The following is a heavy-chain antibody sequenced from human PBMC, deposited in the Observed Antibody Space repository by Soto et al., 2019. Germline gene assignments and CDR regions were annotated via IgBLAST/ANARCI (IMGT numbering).Heavy chain of an antibody. Sequence: GESLKISCKGSEYSFNSYWISWVRQMPWKGLEWMGRIDPSDSYTNYSQSFHGHVTISADTSISTAYLQWSSLKASDSAIYYCARHVDYYGSGSPLIGCDYSGSDVCGQRTTFRVPS. CDR1: EYSFNSYW. CDR2: IDPSDSYT. J-gene: IGHJ6*01. CDR3: ARHVDYYGSGSPLIGCDYSGSDV. V-gene: IGHV5-10-1*01. D-gene: IGHD3-10*01.